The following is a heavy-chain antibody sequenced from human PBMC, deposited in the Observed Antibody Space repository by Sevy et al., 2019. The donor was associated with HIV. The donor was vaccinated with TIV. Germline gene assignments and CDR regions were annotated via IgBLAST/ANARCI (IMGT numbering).Heavy chain of an antibody. J-gene: IGHJ6*02. Sequence: SETLSLTCAVYGGSFSGYYWSWIRQPPGKGLEWIGEINHSGSTNYNPSLKSRVTISVDTSKNQLSLKLSSVTAADTAVYYCARGRGYYDSSGYYYYYYYGMDVWGQGTTVTVSS. D-gene: IGHD3-22*01. CDR2: INHSGST. CDR3: ARGRGYYDSSGYYYYYYYGMDV. V-gene: IGHV4-34*01. CDR1: GGSFSGYY.